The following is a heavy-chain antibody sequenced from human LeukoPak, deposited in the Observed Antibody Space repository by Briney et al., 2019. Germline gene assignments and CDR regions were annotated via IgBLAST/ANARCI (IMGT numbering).Heavy chain of an antibody. J-gene: IGHJ3*02. V-gene: IGHV4-39*01. CDR3: ASLKTYYYDSSGYYLEASDI. D-gene: IGHD3-22*01. Sequence: PSETLSLTCTVSGGSISSSSYYWGWIRQPPGKGLEWIGSIYYSGSTYYNPSLKSRVTISVDTSKNQFSLKLSSVTAADTAVYYCASLKTYYYDSSGYYLEASDIWGQGTMVTVSS. CDR2: IYYSGST. CDR1: GGSISSSSYY.